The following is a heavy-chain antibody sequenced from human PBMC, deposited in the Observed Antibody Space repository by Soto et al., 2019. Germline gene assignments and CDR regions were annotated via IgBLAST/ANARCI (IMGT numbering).Heavy chain of an antibody. Sequence: SVKVSCKASGGTFSSYAISWVRQAPGQGLEWMGGIIPIFGTANYAQKFQGRVTITADESTSTAYMELSSLRSEDTAVYYCEDTKYYDFWPCGGGRNYGRDVWGQGGTVTDSS. CDR1: GGTFSSYA. V-gene: IGHV1-69*13. J-gene: IGHJ6*02. CDR2: IIPIFGTA. D-gene: IGHD3-3*01. CDR3: EDTKYYDFWPCGGGRNYGRDV.